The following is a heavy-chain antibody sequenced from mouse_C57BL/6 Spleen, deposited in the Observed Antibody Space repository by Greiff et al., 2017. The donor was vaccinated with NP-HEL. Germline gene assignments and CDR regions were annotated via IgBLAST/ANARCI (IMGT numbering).Heavy chain of an antibody. V-gene: IGHV1-81*01. J-gene: IGHJ4*01. CDR1: GYTFTSYG. CDR2: IYPRSGNT. D-gene: IGHD1-1*01. Sequence: VQLQQSGAELARPGASVKLSCKASGYTFTSYGISWVKQRTGQGLEWIGEIYPRSGNTYYNEKFKGKATLTADKSSSTAYMELRSLTSEDSAVYFCARSPFITTVVATENAMDYWGQGTSVTVSS. CDR3: ARSPFITTVVATENAMDY.